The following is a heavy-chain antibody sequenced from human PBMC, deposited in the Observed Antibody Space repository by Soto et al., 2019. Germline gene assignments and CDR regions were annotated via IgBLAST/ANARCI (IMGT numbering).Heavy chain of an antibody. D-gene: IGHD6-19*01. CDR1: GFTFSSYW. Sequence: GGSLRLSCAASGFTFSSYWMHWVRQAPGKGLVWVSRINSDGSSTSYADSVKGRFTISRDNAKNTLYLQMNSLRAEDTAVYYCARVNSGWYLDDYWGQGTLVTVSS. V-gene: IGHV3-74*01. CDR3: ARVNSGWYLDDY. J-gene: IGHJ4*02. CDR2: INSDGSST.